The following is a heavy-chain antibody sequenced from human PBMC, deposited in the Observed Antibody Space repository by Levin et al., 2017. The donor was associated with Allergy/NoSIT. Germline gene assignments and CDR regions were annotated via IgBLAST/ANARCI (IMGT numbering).Heavy chain of an antibody. Sequence: GGSLRLSCVVSGFTFSNYAMSWIRQTPDKGLEWISIISGNSRVIYYADSVRGRFTISRDNSKNTLYLQISSLRVEDTALYYCVSYRDGPYIPIAYWGQGTLVTVSS. CDR1: GFTFSNYA. V-gene: IGHV3-23*01. CDR3: VSYRDGPYIPIAY. CDR2: ISGNSRVI. D-gene: IGHD2-21*01. J-gene: IGHJ4*02.